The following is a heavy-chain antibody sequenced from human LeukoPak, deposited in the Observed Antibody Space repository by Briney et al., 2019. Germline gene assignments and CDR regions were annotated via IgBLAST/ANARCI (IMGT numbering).Heavy chain of an antibody. Sequence: ARSLRLSCAASGFTFTSYGMHWVRQAPGKGLEWVAFIWYDGTNKYYADSVKGRFTISRDNSKNTLYLQMNSLRAEDTAVYYCAKAFRVLRFLEWSTVWFDPWGQGTLVTVSS. J-gene: IGHJ5*02. V-gene: IGHV3-33*06. D-gene: IGHD3-3*01. CDR1: GFTFTSYG. CDR3: AKAFRVLRFLEWSTVWFDP. CDR2: IWYDGTNK.